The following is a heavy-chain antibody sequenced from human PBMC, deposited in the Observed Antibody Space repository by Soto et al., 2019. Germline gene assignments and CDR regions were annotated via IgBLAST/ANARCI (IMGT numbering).Heavy chain of an antibody. J-gene: IGHJ4*02. V-gene: IGHV3-74*01. CDR2: INGDGSST. CDR1: GFPFSNSW. Sequence: EVQLVESGGGLVQPGGSLRLSCAASGFPFSNSWMSWVRQAPGKGLVWVSRINGDGSSTNYADSVKGRFTISRDNAMKTLQLQRNSLRVEDTAVYYCVRDFRWGQGTLVTVSS. CDR3: VRDFR.